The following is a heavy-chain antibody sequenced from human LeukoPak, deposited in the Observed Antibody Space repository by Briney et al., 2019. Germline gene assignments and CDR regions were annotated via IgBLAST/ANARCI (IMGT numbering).Heavy chain of an antibody. V-gene: IGHV3-74*01. CDR1: GFTFSTHS. D-gene: IGHD2-15*01. J-gene: IGHJ4*02. CDR3: AKVLGGLWPGIDY. CDR2: INSDGSST. Sequence: GGSLRLSCTASGFTFSTHSMHWVRQAPGKGPVWVSRINSDGSSTRYADSVTGRFTISRDNAKNTVYLQMNSLRAEDTAVYYCAKVLGGLWPGIDYWGQGTLVTVSS.